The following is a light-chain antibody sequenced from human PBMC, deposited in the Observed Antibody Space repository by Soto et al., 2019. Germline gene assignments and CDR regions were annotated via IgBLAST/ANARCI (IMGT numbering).Light chain of an antibody. CDR1: QSLVYRDGNIY. CDR3: MQGTHWPIT. J-gene: IGKJ5*01. Sequence: DVVMTQSPLYLPVTLGQPASISCRSSQSLVYRDGNIYLNWFQQRPGQSPRRLIYKVSNRVSGVPDIFIGSGSGTDFTLKISRVEAEDVGVYYCMQGTHWPITFGQGTRLEIK. CDR2: KVS. V-gene: IGKV2-30*01.